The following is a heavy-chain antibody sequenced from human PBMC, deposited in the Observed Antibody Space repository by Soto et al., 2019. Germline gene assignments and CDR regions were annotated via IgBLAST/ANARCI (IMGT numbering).Heavy chain of an antibody. J-gene: IGHJ5*02. CDR3: ARGQRFSDSFDP. CDR1: GGSIIGYY. V-gene: IGHV4-4*07. D-gene: IGHD3-3*01. CDR2: IYSSGGT. Sequence: SETLSLTCTVSGGSIIGYYCTFIRHPSVKGLEWIVRIYSSGGTKYNPSLKSRVDMSLDMSKNQFSLRLNSVTAADTAVYYCARGQRFSDSFDPWGQGTLVTVSS.